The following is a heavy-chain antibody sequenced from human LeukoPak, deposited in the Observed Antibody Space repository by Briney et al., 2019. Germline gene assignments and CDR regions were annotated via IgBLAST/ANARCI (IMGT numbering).Heavy chain of an antibody. CDR2: INPNSGDT. Sequence: ASVKVSCKASGYSLTDYYMHWVRQAPGQGLEWMGWINPNSGDTNFAQRLQGRVTMTTDTSTSTAYMELRSLRSDGTAVYYCARDPRIRGSGSYYNDYWGQGTLVTVSS. D-gene: IGHD3-10*01. V-gene: IGHV1-2*02. CDR3: ARDPRIRGSGSYYNDY. CDR1: GYSLTDYY. J-gene: IGHJ4*02.